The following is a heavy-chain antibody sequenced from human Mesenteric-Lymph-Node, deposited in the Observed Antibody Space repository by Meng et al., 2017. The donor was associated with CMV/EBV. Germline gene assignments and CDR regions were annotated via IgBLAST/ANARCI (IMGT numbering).Heavy chain of an antibody. V-gene: IGHV4-34*01. CDR3: ARGFGQWLIRFYYYYGMDV. D-gene: IGHD6-19*01. Sequence: SETLSLTCAVYGGSVSGYYWSWIRQPPGKGLEWIGEINHSGSTNYNPSLKSRVTISVDTSKNQFSLKLSSVTAADTAVYYCARGFGQWLIRFYYYYGMDVWGQGTTVTVSS. CDR1: GGSVSGYY. CDR2: INHSGST. J-gene: IGHJ6*02.